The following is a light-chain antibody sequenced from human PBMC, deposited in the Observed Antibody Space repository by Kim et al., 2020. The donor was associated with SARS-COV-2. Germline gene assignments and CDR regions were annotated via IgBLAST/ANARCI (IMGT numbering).Light chain of an antibody. Sequence: RVTISCTGSSSNIGAGYDLHWYQQLPGTAPKLLIYGNSNRPSGVPDRFSGSKSGTSASLAITGLQAEDEADYYCQSYDSSLSVWVFGGGTQLTVL. CDR3: QSYDSSLSVWV. J-gene: IGLJ3*02. CDR1: SSNIGAGYD. V-gene: IGLV1-40*01. CDR2: GNS.